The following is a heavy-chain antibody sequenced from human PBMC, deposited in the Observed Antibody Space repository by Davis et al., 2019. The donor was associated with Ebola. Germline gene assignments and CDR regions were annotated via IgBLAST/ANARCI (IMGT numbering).Heavy chain of an antibody. CDR1: GFTFSGSA. V-gene: IGHV3-30-3*01. Sequence: GESLKISCAASGFTFSGSAMHWVRQAPGKGLEWVAVISYDGSNKYYADSVKGRFTISRDNSKNTLYLQMNSLRAEDTAVYYCARRTEIDYWGQGTLVTVSS. CDR2: ISYDGSNK. J-gene: IGHJ4*02. CDR3: ARRTEIDY.